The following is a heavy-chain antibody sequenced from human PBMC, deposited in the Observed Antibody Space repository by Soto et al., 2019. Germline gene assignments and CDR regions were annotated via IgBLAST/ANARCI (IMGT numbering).Heavy chain of an antibody. V-gene: IGHV3-21*01. CDR1: GFTFSSYS. D-gene: IGHD3-3*02. CDR2: ISSSSSYI. CDR3: ARDSHPGALGY. J-gene: IGHJ4*02. Sequence: GGSLRLSCAASGFTFSSYSMNWVRQAPGKGLEWVSSISSSSSYIYYADSVKGRFTISRENAKNSLYLQMNSLRAEDTAVYYCARDSHPGALGYWGQGTLVTVSS.